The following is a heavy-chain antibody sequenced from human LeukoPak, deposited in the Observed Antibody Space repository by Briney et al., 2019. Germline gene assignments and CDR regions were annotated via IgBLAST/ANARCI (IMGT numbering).Heavy chain of an antibody. CDR2: ISAYNGNT. CDR1: GYTFTSYG. V-gene: IGHV1-18*01. Sequence: XSVKVSCKASGYTFTSYGISWVRQAPGQGLEWMGWISAYNGNTNYAQKLQGRVTMTTDTSTSTAYMELRSLRSDDTAVYYCARVRDGIIVVVPAASLDYWGQGTLVTVSS. J-gene: IGHJ4*02. D-gene: IGHD2-2*01. CDR3: ARVRDGIIVVVPAASLDY.